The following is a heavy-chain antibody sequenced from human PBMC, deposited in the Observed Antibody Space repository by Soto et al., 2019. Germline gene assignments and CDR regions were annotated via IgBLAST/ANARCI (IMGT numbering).Heavy chain of an antibody. CDR2: IYHTGVT. V-gene: IGHV4-4*02. J-gene: IGHJ5*01. D-gene: IGHD3-22*01. Sequence: QVQLQESGPGLVKPSETLSLICTVSGGSISTDNWWSWVRQAPGKGLEWIGDIYHTGVTNYDPSPKTRLTLLVDTSKNQSSLDLNSLPAAHTAVYYCAGPSNGYTGYWVASWGQGILGDVSS. CDR1: GGSISTDNW. CDR3: AGPSNGYTGYWVAS.